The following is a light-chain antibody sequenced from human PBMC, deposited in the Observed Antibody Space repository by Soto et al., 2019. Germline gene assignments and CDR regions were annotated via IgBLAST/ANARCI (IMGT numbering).Light chain of an antibody. CDR3: GTWDSSLSAYV. Sequence: QSVLTQPPSVSAAPGQKVTISCSGSSYNIGNNYVSWYQQLPGTAHKLLIYDNDKRPSGIPDRFSGSKSGTSATLGITGLQTGDEADYYCGTWDSSLSAYVFGTGPKGTVL. CDR1: SYNIGNNY. CDR2: DND. J-gene: IGLJ1*01. V-gene: IGLV1-51*01.